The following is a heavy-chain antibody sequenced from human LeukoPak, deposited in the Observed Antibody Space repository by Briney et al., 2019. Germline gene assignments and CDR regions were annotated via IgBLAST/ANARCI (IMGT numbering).Heavy chain of an antibody. CDR3: ARRGGTTVTTYAPYYYYMDV. Sequence: PSQTLSLTCTFSGGSISSGGYYWSWIRQHPGKGLEWIGYIYYSGSPYYNPSLKSRVTISVDTSKNQFSLKLSSVTAADTAVYYCARRGGTTVTTYAPYYYYMDVWGKGTTVTVSS. V-gene: IGHV4-31*03. CDR1: GGSISSGGYY. CDR2: IYYSGSP. J-gene: IGHJ6*03. D-gene: IGHD4-17*01.